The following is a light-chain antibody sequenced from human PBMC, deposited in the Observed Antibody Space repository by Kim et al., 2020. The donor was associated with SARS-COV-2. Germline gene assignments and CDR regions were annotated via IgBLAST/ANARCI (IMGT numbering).Light chain of an antibody. J-gene: IGKJ4*01. CDR2: GAS. CDR1: QSVNSN. V-gene: IGKV3-15*01. CDR3: QQYNNWPLT. Sequence: EILMTQSPATLSVSPGERATLSCRASQSVNSNLAWYQQKPGQPPRLLIYGASTRATGIPARFSGSGSGTEFTLTISSLQSEDFAVYYCQQYNNWPLTFGGGTKVDIK.